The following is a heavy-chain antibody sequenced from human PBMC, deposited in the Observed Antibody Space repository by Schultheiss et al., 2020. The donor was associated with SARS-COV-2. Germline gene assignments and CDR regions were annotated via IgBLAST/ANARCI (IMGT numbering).Heavy chain of an antibody. D-gene: IGHD6-13*01. CDR1: GDSVSSNSAA. CDR2: TYYRSKWYN. J-gene: IGHJ1*01. Sequence: SQTLSLTCAISGDSVSSNSAAWNWIRQSPSRGLEWLGRTYYRSKWYNDYAVSVKSRITINPDTSKNQFSLQLSSVTAADTAVYYCASSSSWYQVYFQHWGQGTLVTVSS. V-gene: IGHV6-1*01. CDR3: ASSSSWYQVYFQH.